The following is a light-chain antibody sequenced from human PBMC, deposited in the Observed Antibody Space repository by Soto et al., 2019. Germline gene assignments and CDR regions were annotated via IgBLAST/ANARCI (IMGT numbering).Light chain of an antibody. CDR3: QKYNGAFWT. V-gene: IGKV1-27*01. CDR1: QGISNY. Sequence: TQITHSPSSRSPSVLGRVKLTCLASQGISNYLAWYQQKPGKVPKLLIYAASSLQSGVPSRFSGSGSGTDFTLTISSLQPEDVATYYCQKYNGAFWTFGQGTKGDIK. J-gene: IGKJ1*01. CDR2: AAS.